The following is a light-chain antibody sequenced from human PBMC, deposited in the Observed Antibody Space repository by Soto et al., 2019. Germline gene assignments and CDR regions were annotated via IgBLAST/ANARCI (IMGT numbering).Light chain of an antibody. V-gene: IGKV3-15*01. CDR3: QQYNDWPPLT. CDR1: HSISSS. J-gene: IGKJ4*01. CDR2: GAS. Sequence: EIVMTQSPATLSVSPGERVTLSCRASHSISSSLAWYQQKPGQSPRLLIYGASTRATGIPGRFSGSGSGTEFTLTISSLQSEDFAVYYCQQYNDWPPLTFGGGTKVEIK.